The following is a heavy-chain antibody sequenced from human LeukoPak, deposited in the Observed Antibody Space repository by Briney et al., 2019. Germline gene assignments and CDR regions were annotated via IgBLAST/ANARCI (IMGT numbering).Heavy chain of an antibody. CDR3: VRGGKYYYDSSGSSGY. V-gene: IGHV3-21*01. J-gene: IGHJ4*02. Sequence: GGSLRLSCAASGFTFSSYSMNWARQAPGKGLEWVSSISSSSSYIYYADSVKGRFTISRDNAKNSLYLQMNSLRAEDTAVYYCVRGGKYYYDSSGSSGYWGQGTLVTVSS. D-gene: IGHD3-22*01. CDR1: GFTFSSYS. CDR2: ISSSSSYI.